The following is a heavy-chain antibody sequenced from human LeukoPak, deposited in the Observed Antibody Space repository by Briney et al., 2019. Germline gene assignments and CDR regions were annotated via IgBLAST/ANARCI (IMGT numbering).Heavy chain of an antibody. CDR1: GYTFTGYY. J-gene: IGHJ6*02. CDR2: INPNSGGT. Sequence: ASVKVSCKASGYTFTGYYMHWVRQAPGQGLEWMGWINPNSGGTNYAQKFQGRVTMTRDTSISTAYMELSRLRSDDTAVYYCAGGLGVVTATDYYGMDVWGQGTTVTVSS. V-gene: IGHV1-2*02. CDR3: AGGLGVVTATDYYGMDV. D-gene: IGHD3-3*01.